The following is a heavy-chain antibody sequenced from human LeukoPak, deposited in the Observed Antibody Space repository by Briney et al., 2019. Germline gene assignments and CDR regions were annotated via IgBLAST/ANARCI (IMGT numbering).Heavy chain of an antibody. D-gene: IGHD3-3*01. CDR2: ISSSSSYI. CDR3: AREYDFWSGYYIDY. Sequence: GGSLRLSCAASGFTVSANYMSWVRQAPGKGLEWVSSISSSSSYIYYADSVKGRFTISRDNAKNSLYLQMNSLRAEDTAVYYCAREYDFWSGYYIDYWGQGTLVTVSS. J-gene: IGHJ4*02. CDR1: GFTVSANY. V-gene: IGHV3-21*01.